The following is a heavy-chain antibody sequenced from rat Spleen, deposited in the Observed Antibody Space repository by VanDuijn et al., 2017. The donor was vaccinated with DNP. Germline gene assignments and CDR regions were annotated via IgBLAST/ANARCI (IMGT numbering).Heavy chain of an antibody. CDR2: ISYSGST. D-gene: IGHD1-5*01. V-gene: IGHV3-1*01. Sequence: EVQLQESGPGLVKPSQSLSLTCSVTGYSITRNYWGWIRKLPGNKMEWVGHISYSGSTSYNPSLKSRISITRDTSKNQFFLQLNSVTSGDTATYYCARWNIGTTTLDYWGQGVMVTVSS. CDR3: ARWNIGTTTLDY. CDR1: GYSITRNY. J-gene: IGHJ2*01.